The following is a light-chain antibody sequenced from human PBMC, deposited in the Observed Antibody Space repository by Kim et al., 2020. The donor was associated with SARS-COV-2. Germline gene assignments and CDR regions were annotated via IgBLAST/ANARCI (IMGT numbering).Light chain of an antibody. CDR2: DAS. V-gene: IGKV1-33*01. CDR3: QQFDTVPLT. J-gene: IGKJ4*01. Sequence: ASVGDRVTITCQASHDINIFLNWFQQKPGEAPKLLISDASSLETGLQSRFSVSGSGTHFTFTISSLKPGDVATYYCQQFDTVPLTFGGGTKVDIK. CDR1: HDINIF.